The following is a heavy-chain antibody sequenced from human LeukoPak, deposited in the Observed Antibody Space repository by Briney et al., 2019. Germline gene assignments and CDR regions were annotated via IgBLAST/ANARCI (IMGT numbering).Heavy chain of an antibody. CDR2: ISSGSTYI. V-gene: IGHV3-21*01. CDR3: ASSSGASWGYFDY. Sequence: GGSLRLSCSASGFTFSSYSMNWVRQAPGKGLEWVSSISSGSTYIYYADSVKGRFTLSSDNAKNSLYLQMNSLRAEDTAVYYCASSSGASWGYFDYWGQGTLVTVSS. D-gene: IGHD2-15*01. CDR1: GFTFSSYS. J-gene: IGHJ4*02.